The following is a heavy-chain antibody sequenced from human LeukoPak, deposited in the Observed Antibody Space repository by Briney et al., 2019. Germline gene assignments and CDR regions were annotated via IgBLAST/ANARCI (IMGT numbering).Heavy chain of an antibody. Sequence: PSQTLSLTCTVSGGSISSGSYYWSWIRQPAGKGLEWIGRIYTSGSTNYNPSLKSRVTISVDTSKNQFSLKLSSVTAADTAVYYCARALTAMVRGEEGLIDYWGQGTLVTVSS. CDR3: ARALTAMVRGEEGLIDY. V-gene: IGHV4-61*02. CDR2: IYTSGST. CDR1: GGSISSGSYY. J-gene: IGHJ4*02. D-gene: IGHD5-18*01.